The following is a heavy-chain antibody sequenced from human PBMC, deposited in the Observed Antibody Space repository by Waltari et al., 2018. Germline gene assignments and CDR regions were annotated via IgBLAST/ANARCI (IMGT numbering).Heavy chain of an antibody. V-gene: IGHV3-9*01. CDR2: ISWNSGSI. D-gene: IGHD3-10*01. Sequence: EVQLVESGGGLVQPGRSLRLSCAASGFTFDDYAMHWVRQAPGKGLEWVSGISWNSGSIGYADSVKGRFTISRDNAKNSLYLQMNSLRAEDTAVYYCARELFPWGQGTLVTVSS. CDR3: ARELFP. CDR1: GFTFDDYA. J-gene: IGHJ5*02.